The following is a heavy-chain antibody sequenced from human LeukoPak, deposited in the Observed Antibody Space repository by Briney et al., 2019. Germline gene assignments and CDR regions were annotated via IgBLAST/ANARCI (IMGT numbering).Heavy chain of an antibody. CDR3: ARDPSVLLWFGEPGRSGWFDP. CDR2: INPNSGGT. CDR1: GYTFTSYG. V-gene: IGHV1-2*02. D-gene: IGHD3-10*01. Sequence: GASVKVSCKASGYTFTSYGISWVRQAPGQGLEWMGWINPNSGGTNYAQKFQGRVTMTRDTSISTAYMELSRLRSDDTAVYYCARDPSVLLWFGEPGRSGWFDPWGQGTLVTVSS. J-gene: IGHJ5*02.